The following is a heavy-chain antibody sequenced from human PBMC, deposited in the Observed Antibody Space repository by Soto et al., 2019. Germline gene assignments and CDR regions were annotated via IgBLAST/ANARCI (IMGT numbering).Heavy chain of an antibody. D-gene: IGHD2-15*01. CDR2: ISSSGTGI. J-gene: IGHJ3*02. V-gene: IGHV3-11*01. CDR1: GFTFRDYY. CDR3: TRAYSDAFDI. Sequence: GGSLRLSXAASGFTFRDYYMTWIRQAPGKGLEWVSYISSSGTGIYYPDSVKGRFTISRGNAKNALYLQMSSLRAEDTAVYYCTRAYSDAFDIWGQGTMVTVSS.